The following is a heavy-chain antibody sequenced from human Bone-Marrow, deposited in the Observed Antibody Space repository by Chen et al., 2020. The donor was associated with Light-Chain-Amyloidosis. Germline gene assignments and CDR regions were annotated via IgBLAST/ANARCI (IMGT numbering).Heavy chain of an antibody. CDR2: IIPIFGTT. D-gene: IGHD4-17*01. J-gene: IGHJ6*02. CDR3: ARVSPGGIYYGVNYYFGLAV. CDR1: GDTFKNYA. Sequence: QAQLVQSGTEVKEPGSSVKVSCKASGDTFKNYAINWVRQAPGQGLEWMGGIIPIFGTTHYAQKFQGRVTIIADTSTNTAYMEVSSLRPADTAVYYCARVSPGGIYYGVNYYFGLAVWGQGTTVIVSS. V-gene: IGHV1-69*06.